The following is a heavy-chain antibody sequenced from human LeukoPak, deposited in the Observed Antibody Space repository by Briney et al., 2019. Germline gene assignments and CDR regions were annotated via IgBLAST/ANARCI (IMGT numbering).Heavy chain of an antibody. Sequence: SETLSLTCAVYGGSFSGYYWSWIRQPPGKGLEWIGEINHSGSTNYNPSLKGRVTISVDTSKNQFSLKLSSVTAADTAVYYCARGSGFWSGYFIFDYWGQGTLVTVSS. J-gene: IGHJ4*02. D-gene: IGHD3-3*01. CDR1: GGSFSGYY. CDR3: ARGSGFWSGYFIFDY. V-gene: IGHV4-34*01. CDR2: INHSGST.